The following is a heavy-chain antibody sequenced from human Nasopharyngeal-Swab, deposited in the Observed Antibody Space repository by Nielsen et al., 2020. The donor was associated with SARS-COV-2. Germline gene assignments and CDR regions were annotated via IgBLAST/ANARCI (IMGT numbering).Heavy chain of an antibody. Sequence: LRLSCAASGFTFSAHGMHWVRQAPGKGLEWVAFVSYDRADKYYADSVKGRFTISRDNSRNTVYLQINSLRAEDTAVYFCARGNGSPTYFEYWGQGTLVTVSS. J-gene: IGHJ4*02. V-gene: IGHV3-30*03. CDR3: ARGNGSPTYFEY. D-gene: IGHD1-26*01. CDR1: GFTFSAHG. CDR2: VSYDRADK.